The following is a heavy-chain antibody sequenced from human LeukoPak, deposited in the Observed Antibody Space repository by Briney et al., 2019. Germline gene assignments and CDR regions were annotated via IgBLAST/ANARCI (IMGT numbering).Heavy chain of an antibody. CDR1: GFIFRNYW. Sequence: GGSLRLSCAASGFIFRNYWMHWVRQAPGKGLVWVARINPNGITTTYTDSVKGRFTISRDNAKNTLYLQMNSLRAEDTAVYYCAKDFAGDRDYWGQGTLVTVSS. V-gene: IGHV3-74*01. D-gene: IGHD4-17*01. CDR2: INPNGITT. CDR3: AKDFAGDRDY. J-gene: IGHJ4*02.